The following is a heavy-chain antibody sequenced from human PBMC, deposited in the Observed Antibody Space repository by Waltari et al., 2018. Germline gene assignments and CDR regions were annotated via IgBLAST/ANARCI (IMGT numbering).Heavy chain of an antibody. CDR1: GFTFSSYS. CDR3: ARDHAGYSSSWLAVGHYYYYMDV. Sequence: EVQLVESGGGLVQPGGSLRLSCAASGFTFSSYSMNWVRQAPGTGLERVSYISSSSSTIYYADSVKGRFTISRDNAKNSLYLQMNSLRAEDTAVYYCARDHAGYSSSWLAVGHYYYYMDVWGKGTTVTISS. D-gene: IGHD6-13*01. V-gene: IGHV3-48*04. J-gene: IGHJ6*03. CDR2: ISSSSSTI.